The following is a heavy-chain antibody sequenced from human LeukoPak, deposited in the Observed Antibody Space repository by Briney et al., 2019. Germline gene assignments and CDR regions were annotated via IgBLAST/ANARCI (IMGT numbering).Heavy chain of an antibody. CDR2: ISGSGGST. D-gene: IGHD3-3*01. CDR3: AKVRYDFWSGSALYYFDY. J-gene: IGHJ4*02. V-gene: IGHV3-23*01. Sequence: GGSLRLSCAASGFTFSSYAMSWVRQAPGKGLEWVSAISGSGGSTYYADSVKGRFTISRENSKNTLYLQMNSLRAEDTAVYYCAKVRYDFWSGSALYYFDYWGQGTLVTVSS. CDR1: GFTFSSYA.